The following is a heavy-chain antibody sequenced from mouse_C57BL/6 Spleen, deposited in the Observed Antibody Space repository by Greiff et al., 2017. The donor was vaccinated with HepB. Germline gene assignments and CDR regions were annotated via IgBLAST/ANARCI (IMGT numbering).Heavy chain of an antibody. V-gene: IGHV1-50*01. CDR2: IDPSDSYT. CDR1: GYTFTSYW. CDR3: ARAGYDGSYWYFDV. J-gene: IGHJ1*03. D-gene: IGHD2-2*01. Sequence: VQLQQPGAELVKPGASVKLSCKASGYTFTSYWMQWVKQRPGQGLEWIGEIDPSDSYTNYNQKFKGKATLTVDTSSSTAYMQLSSLTSEDSAVYYCARAGYDGSYWYFDVWGTGTTVTVSS.